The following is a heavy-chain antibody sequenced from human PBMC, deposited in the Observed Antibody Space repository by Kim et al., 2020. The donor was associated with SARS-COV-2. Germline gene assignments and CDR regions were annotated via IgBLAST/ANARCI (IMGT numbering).Heavy chain of an antibody. Sequence: TSGSTNYNPSLKSRVTMSVDTSKNQFSLKLSSVTAADTAVYYCARKGGDVWGQGTTVTVSS. CDR2: TSGST. CDR3: ARKGGDV. D-gene: IGHD3-16*01. J-gene: IGHJ6*02. V-gene: IGHV4-4*07.